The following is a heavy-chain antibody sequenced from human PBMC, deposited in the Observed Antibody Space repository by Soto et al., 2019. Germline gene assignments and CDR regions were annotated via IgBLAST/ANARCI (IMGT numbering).Heavy chain of an antibody. D-gene: IGHD6-6*01. V-gene: IGHV4-59*08. Sequence: SETQYLTCTVTGGSISSYYWSWIPQPPGKGLEWIGYIYYSGSTNYNASLKSRVAISVDTSKNQFSLRLSSVTAADTAVYYCARHGVFYSSSSGSYEYWGQGTLVTVSS. J-gene: IGHJ4*02. CDR1: GGSISSYY. CDR3: ARHGVFYSSSSGSYEY. CDR2: IYYSGST.